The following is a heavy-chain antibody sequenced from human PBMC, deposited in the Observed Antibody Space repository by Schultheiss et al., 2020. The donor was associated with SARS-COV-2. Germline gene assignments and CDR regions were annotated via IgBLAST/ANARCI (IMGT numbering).Heavy chain of an antibody. CDR2: ISSSGSTT. Sequence: GESLKISCAASGFTFSSYSMNWVRQAPGKGLEWVSYISSSGSTTYYAGSVKGRFISSRDNARKSLYLEMNSLRAEDTAVYYCVRTSFGDYLDYWGQGTLVTVSS. CDR1: GFTFSSYS. CDR3: VRTSFGDYLDY. D-gene: IGHD3-10*01. V-gene: IGHV3-48*04. J-gene: IGHJ4*02.